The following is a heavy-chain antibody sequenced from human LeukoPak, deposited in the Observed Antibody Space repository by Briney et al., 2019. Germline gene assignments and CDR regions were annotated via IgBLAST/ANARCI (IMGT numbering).Heavy chain of an antibody. D-gene: IGHD6-6*01. Sequence: PGGSLRLSCEASGFTFSSYGMSWVRQAPGKGLEWVSAISDTSGTFYADSVKGRFTISKDNSKNTLFLQMNSLRVEDTAIYYCAKRVPYGSSSVYFDNWGQGTLVTVSS. J-gene: IGHJ4*02. CDR1: GFTFSSYG. V-gene: IGHV3-23*01. CDR3: AKRVPYGSSSVYFDN. CDR2: ISDTSGT.